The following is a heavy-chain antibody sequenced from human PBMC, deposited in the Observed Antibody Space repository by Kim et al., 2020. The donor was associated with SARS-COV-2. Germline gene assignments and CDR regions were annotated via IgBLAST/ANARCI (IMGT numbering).Heavy chain of an antibody. D-gene: IGHD6-6*01. CDR2: IYTSGST. V-gene: IGHV4-61*02. J-gene: IGHJ5*02. CDR1: GGSISSGSYY. CDR3: ARERRYSSSSNWFDP. Sequence: SETLSLTCTVSGGSISSGSYYWSWIRQPVGKGLEWIGRIYTSGSTNYNPSLKSRVTISVDTSKNQFSLKLSSVTAADTAVYYCARERRYSSSSNWFDPWGQGTLVTVSS.